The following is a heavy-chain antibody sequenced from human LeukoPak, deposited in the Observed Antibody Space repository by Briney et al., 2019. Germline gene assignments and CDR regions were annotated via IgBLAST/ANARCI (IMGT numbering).Heavy chain of an antibody. CDR3: ARRAPHGQQLVRGYYYGMDV. CDR1: GGSFSGYY. D-gene: IGHD6-13*01. Sequence: SETLSLTCAVYGGSFSGYYWSWIRQPPGKGLEWIGEINHSGSTNYNPSLKSRVTISVDTSKNQFPLKLSSVTAADTAVYYCARRAPHGQQLVRGYYYGMDVWGQGTTVTVSS. J-gene: IGHJ6*02. CDR2: INHSGST. V-gene: IGHV4-34*01.